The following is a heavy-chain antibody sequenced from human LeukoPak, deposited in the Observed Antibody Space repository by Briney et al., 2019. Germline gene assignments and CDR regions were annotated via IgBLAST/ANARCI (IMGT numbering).Heavy chain of an antibody. CDR3: ARIQLWPLHYFDY. CDR1: GGSFSGYY. Sequence: SETLSLTCAVYGGSFSGYYWSWIRRPPGKGLEWIGEINHSGSTNYNPSLKSRVTISVDTSKNQFSLKVSSVTAADTAVYYCARIQLWPLHYFDYWGQGTLVTVSS. J-gene: IGHJ4*02. CDR2: INHSGST. V-gene: IGHV4-34*01. D-gene: IGHD5-18*01.